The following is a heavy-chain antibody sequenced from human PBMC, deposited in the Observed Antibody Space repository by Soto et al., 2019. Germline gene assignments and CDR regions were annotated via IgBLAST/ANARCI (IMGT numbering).Heavy chain of an antibody. CDR1: GYNFAGYW. Sequence: PGESLKISRKGSGYNFAGYWIAWVRQMPGKGLELMGIIYPSDSDTRYRPPFQGQVTISADKSISSAYLQWSSLRASDTAMYYCARGGVSTRTFDYWGQGTPVTVSS. CDR2: IYPSDSDT. J-gene: IGHJ4*02. CDR3: ARGGVSTRTFDY. V-gene: IGHV5-51*01. D-gene: IGHD3-3*01.